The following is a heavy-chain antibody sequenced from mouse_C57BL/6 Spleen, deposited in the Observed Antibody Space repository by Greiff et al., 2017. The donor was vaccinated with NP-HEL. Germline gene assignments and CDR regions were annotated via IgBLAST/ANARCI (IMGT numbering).Heavy chain of an antibody. Sequence: EVQLQQSGPELVKPGASVKISCKASGYSFTGYYMNWVKQSPEKSLEWIGEINPSTGGTTYNQKFKAKATLTVDKSSSTAYMQLKSLTSEDSAVYYGARSNPSGNYYAMDYWGQGTSVTVSS. V-gene: IGHV1-42*01. D-gene: IGHD2-5*01. J-gene: IGHJ4*01. CDR3: ARSNPSGNYYAMDY. CDR1: GYSFTGYY. CDR2: INPSTGGT.